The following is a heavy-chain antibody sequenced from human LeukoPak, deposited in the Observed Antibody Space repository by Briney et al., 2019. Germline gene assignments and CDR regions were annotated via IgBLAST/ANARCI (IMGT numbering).Heavy chain of an antibody. Sequence: GSLRLSCAASGFPFISYSIAWARQAPGKGLEWVSYISSSSVTTYYADSVKGRFTVSRDNAKDSLNLQMNSLRDEETAVHYCARGSLRSGALIDYWGQGILVTVSS. CDR1: GFPFISYS. V-gene: IGHV3-48*02. J-gene: IGHJ4*02. CDR2: ISSSSVTT. D-gene: IGHD6-19*01. CDR3: ARGSLRSGALIDY.